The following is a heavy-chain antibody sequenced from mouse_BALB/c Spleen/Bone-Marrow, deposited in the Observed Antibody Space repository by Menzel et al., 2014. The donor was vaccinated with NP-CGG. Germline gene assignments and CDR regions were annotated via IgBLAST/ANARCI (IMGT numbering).Heavy chain of an antibody. CDR2: ISYDGST. V-gene: IGHV3-6*02. D-gene: IGHD1-1*01. Sequence: EVQLLESGPELVRPSQSLYLSCSVTGYSITGGSFWWLNRRYPESLLGFVVIISYDGSTNYNPTFKNRISITGDTSKNQFYLKLNTLTTEDTATYYCARKRFTTGPFDYWGQGTPVTVSA. CDR3: ARKRFTTGPFDY. J-gene: IGHJ3*01. CDR1: GYSITGGSF.